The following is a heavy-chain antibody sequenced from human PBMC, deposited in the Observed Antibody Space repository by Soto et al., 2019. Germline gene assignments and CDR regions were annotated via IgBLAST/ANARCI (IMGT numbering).Heavy chain of an antibody. CDR2: ISHDGNNK. D-gene: IGHD2-8*01. Sequence: QVQLVESGGGVVQPGRSLRLSCAASGFTFNRHPLHWVRQAPGKGLEWVAVISHDGNNKYYADSVKGRFTISRDNSMNMMYLQMHGLRTEDTAIFYCARASRNIYATLNGPFDHWGQGALVTVSS. CDR1: GFTFNRHP. J-gene: IGHJ4*02. CDR3: ARASRNIYATLNGPFDH. V-gene: IGHV3-30-3*01.